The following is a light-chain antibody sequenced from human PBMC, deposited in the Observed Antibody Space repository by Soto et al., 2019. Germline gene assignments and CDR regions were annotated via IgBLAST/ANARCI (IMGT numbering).Light chain of an antibody. CDR3: SAYAGSSAPVL. CDR1: TSDFGGSKY. J-gene: IGLJ2*01. V-gene: IGLV2-14*01. CDR2: EVS. Sequence: QSVLTQPASVSGSPGQSITISCTGATSDFGGSKYVSWYQHHPGKAPKLMIYEVSNRPSGVSNRFSGSKSGNTASLTISGLQAGEEAAYYCSAYAGSSAPVLFGGGTKLTVL.